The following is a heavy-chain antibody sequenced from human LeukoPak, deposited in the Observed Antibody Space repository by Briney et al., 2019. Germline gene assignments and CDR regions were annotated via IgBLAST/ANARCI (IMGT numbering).Heavy chain of an antibody. D-gene: IGHD3-9*01. CDR2: IYHTGAT. J-gene: IGHJ5*02. V-gene: IGHV4-38-2*02. CDR3: ARDLGLTISDNWFDP. Sequence: SETLSLTCAVSGYSISSGYFWVWIRQPPGKGLEWIGSIYHTGATYFNPSLRSPVTISVDTSKNEFSLELNSVTAADTAVYYCARDLGLTISDNWFDPWGQGTLVTVSS. CDR1: GYSISSGYF.